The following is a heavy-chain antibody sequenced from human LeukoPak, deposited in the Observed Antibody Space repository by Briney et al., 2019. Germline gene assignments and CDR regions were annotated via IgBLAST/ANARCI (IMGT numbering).Heavy chain of an antibody. D-gene: IGHD3-10*01. CDR1: GGSFSGYY. V-gene: IGHV4-34*01. J-gene: IGHJ5*02. CDR2: INHSGST. CDR3: ARDVILSSGSYWEPKPNWFDP. Sequence: SETLSLTCAVYGGSFSGYYWSWIRQPPGKGLEWIGEINHSGSTNYNPSLKSRVTISVDTSKNQFSLKLSSVTAADTAVYYCARDVILSSGSYWEPKPNWFDPWGQGTLVTVSS.